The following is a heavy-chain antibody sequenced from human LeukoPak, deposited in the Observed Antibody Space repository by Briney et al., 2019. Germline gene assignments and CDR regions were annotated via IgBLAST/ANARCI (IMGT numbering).Heavy chain of an antibody. CDR3: ARGMLRSASDAVDI. V-gene: IGHV3-11*01. CDR1: GFTFSDYY. J-gene: IGHJ3*02. D-gene: IGHD2-8*01. Sequence: PGGSLRLSCAASGFTFSDYYMSWIRQPPGKGLEWVSYISSSGSTIYYADSVKGRFTISRDNAKNSLYLQMNSLRAEDTAVYYCARGMLRSASDAVDIWGQGTMVTVYS. CDR2: ISSSGSTI.